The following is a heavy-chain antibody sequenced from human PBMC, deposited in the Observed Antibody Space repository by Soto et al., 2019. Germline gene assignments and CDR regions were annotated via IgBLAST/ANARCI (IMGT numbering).Heavy chain of an antibody. CDR3: AKGESYYYDSSGYWND. CDR1: GFTFNSYA. D-gene: IGHD3-22*01. CDR2: ISYGGGST. Sequence: GGSLRLSWAASGFTFNSYAMYWVRQAPGEGLEWVSGISYGGGSTNYADSLKGRFTTSRDNSNNTLYLQMNSLRGDDTAVYYCAKGESYYYDSSGYWNDWGQRTVVTLSS. J-gene: IGHJ4*02. V-gene: IGHV3-23*01.